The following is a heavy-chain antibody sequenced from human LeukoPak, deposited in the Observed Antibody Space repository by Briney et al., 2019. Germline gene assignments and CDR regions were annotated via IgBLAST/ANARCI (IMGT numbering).Heavy chain of an antibody. CDR2: INHSGST. V-gene: IGHV4-34*01. D-gene: IGHD6-13*01. Sequence: LEWIGEINHSGSTNYNPSLKSRVTISVDTSKNQFSLKLSSVTAADTAVYYCASTAAGPFDYWGQGTLVTVSS. CDR3: ASTAAGPFDY. J-gene: IGHJ4*02.